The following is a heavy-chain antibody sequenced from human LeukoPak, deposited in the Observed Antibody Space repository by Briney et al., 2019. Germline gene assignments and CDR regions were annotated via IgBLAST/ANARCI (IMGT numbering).Heavy chain of an antibody. J-gene: IGHJ3*02. D-gene: IGHD6-13*01. CDR1: GFSFRNYA. CDR2: ISGSGGST. CDR3: AKGTGSSSPDEAFDI. Sequence: GGSLRLSSAASGFSFRNYAMSWLRRAPGKGLEWVSGISGSGGSTYYAVRGRFTISRDNSKNMLYLQVNSLTAEDTAVYYCAKGTGSSSPDEAFDICGQGTMVTVSS. V-gene: IGHV3-23*01.